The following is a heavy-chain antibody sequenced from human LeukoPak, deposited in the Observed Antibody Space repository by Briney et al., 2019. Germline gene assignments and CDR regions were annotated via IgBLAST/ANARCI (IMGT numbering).Heavy chain of an antibody. CDR3: AKDRTQGSGWYLIFDY. D-gene: IGHD6-19*01. CDR2: ISGNSITT. J-gene: IGHJ4*02. CDR1: GFTFSSYA. Sequence: GGSLRLSCAASGFTFSSYAMAWVRQAPGKGLEWVATISGNSITTYYADSLKGRFTISRDSSKNTLYLQMDSLRVEDTAVYFCAKDRTQGSGWYLIFDYWSQGTLVTVSS. V-gene: IGHV3-23*01.